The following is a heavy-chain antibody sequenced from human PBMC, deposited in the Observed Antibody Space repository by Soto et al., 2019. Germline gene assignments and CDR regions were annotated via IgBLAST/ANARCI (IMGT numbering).Heavy chain of an antibody. J-gene: IGHJ4*02. CDR1: XXXXTSYX. CDR3: ARDPGYCSGGSCYIDY. Sequence: QVQLVQSGXXXKKPGAXVKVSCKASXXXXTSYXXXWVRQAPGQGLEWMGWISAYNGNTNYAQKLQGRVTMTTDTSTSTAYMELRSLRSDDTAVYYCARDPGYCSGGSCYIDYWGQGTLVTVSS. CDR2: ISAYNGNT. V-gene: IGHV1-18*01. D-gene: IGHD2-15*01.